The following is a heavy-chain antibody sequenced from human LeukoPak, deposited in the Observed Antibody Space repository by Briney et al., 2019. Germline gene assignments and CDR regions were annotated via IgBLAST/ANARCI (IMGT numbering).Heavy chain of an antibody. Sequence: SETLSLTCAVYGGSFSGYYWSWIRQPPGKGLEWIGEINHSGSTNYNPSLKSRVTISVDTSKNQFSLKLSSVTAADTAVYYCARAGLITFGGVILGDLDYWGQGTLVTVSS. D-gene: IGHD3-16*02. CDR2: INHSGST. J-gene: IGHJ4*02. CDR1: GGSFSGYY. CDR3: ARAGLITFGGVILGDLDY. V-gene: IGHV4-34*01.